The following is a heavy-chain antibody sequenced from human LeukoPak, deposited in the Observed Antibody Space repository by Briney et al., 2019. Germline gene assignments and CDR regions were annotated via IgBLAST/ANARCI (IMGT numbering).Heavy chain of an antibody. CDR1: GFTFSSYA. V-gene: IGHV3-23*01. D-gene: IGHD2-2*01. J-gene: IGHJ4*02. Sequence: GGSLRLSCAASGFTFSSYAMSWVRQAPGKGLEWVSAISGSGGSTYYADSVKGRFTISRDNSKNTLYLQMNSLRAEDTAVYRCAKDIACRYCSSTNTDYWGQGTLVTVSS. CDR3: AKDIACRYCSSTNTDY. CDR2: ISGSGGST.